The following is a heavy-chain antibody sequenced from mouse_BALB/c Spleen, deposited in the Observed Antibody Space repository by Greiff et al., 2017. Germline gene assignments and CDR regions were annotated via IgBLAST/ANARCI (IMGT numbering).Heavy chain of an antibody. CDR2: INPYNDGT. D-gene: IGHD1-1*01. CDR3: ARSYGSSYDAMDY. Sequence: VQLQQSGPELVKPGASVKMSCKASGYTFTSYVMHWVKQKPGQGLEWIGYINPYNDGTKYNEKFKGKATLTSDKSSSTAYIQLSSLTSEDSAVYYCARSYGSSYDAMDYWGQGTSVTVSS. CDR1: GYTFTSYV. J-gene: IGHJ4*01. V-gene: IGHV1-14*01.